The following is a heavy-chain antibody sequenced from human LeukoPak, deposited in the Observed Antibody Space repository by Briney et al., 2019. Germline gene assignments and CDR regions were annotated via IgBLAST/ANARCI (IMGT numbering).Heavy chain of an antibody. CDR1: GFTFSNAW. CDR2: IKSKTDGGTT. J-gene: IGHJ6*02. D-gene: IGHD5-18*01. V-gene: IGHV3-15*01. Sequence: GGSLRLSCAAPGFTFSNAWMSWVRQAPGKGLEWVGRIKSKTDGGTTDYAAPVKGRFTISRDDSKNTLYLQMNGLKTEETAVYYCTTSYGYSYGQNYYYYYGMDVWGQGTTVTVSS. CDR3: TTSYGYSYGQNYYYYYGMDV.